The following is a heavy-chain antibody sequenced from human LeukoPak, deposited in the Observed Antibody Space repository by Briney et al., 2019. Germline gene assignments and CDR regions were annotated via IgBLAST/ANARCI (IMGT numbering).Heavy chain of an antibody. D-gene: IGHD5-24*01. J-gene: IGHJ4*02. CDR3: ARDLWGRWLQLSAFDY. V-gene: IGHV3-7*03. Sequence: GGSLRLSCAASGFTFSSYWMNWARQAPGKGLEWVASINHNGNVNYYVDSVKGRFTISRDNAKNSLYLQMNSLRAEDTAVYYCARDLWGRWLQLSAFDYWGQGTLVTVSS. CDR2: INHNGNVN. CDR1: GFTFSSYW.